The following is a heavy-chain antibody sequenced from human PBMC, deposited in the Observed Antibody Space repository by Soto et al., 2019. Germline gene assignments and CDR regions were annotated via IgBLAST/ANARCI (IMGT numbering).Heavy chain of an antibody. CDR2: VYHTGRD. CDR1: SGSNSSGDYY. D-gene: IGHD3-10*01. V-gene: IGHV4-30-4*01. Sequence: QVQLQESGPGLVKPSQTLSLTCTVASGSNSSGDYYWSWIRQPPGKGLEWIGYVYHTGRDYYERSLKSRATISIDTSKNQCSLKLNSVTAADTAVYYCARSMVRGGWFDPWGQGTLVTVSS. CDR3: ARSMVRGGWFDP. J-gene: IGHJ5*02.